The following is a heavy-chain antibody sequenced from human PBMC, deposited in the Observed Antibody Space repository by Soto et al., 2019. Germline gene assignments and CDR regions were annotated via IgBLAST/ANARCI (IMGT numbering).Heavy chain of an antibody. D-gene: IGHD6-6*01. V-gene: IGHV3-30-3*01. J-gene: IGHJ4*02. CDR1: GFTFSSYA. CDR3: AKDRAGIAARHPFDY. CDR2: ISYDGSNK. Sequence: XGSLRLSCAASGFTFSSYAMHWVRQAPGKGLEWVAVISYDGSNKYYADSVKGRFTISRDNSKNTLYLQMNSLRAEDTAVYYCAKDRAGIAARHPFDYWGQGTLVTVYS.